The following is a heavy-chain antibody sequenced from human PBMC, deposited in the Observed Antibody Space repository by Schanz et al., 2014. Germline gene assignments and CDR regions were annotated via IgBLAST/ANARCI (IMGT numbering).Heavy chain of an antibody. J-gene: IGHJ6*03. CDR3: ARPSDSSWYMDV. V-gene: IGHV3-21*01. D-gene: IGHD2-21*02. CDR1: GFTFSTYY. Sequence: DLEESGGGVVQPGRSLRLSCAASGFTFSTYYMNWVRQAPGKGLEWVSSISSSSSYISYADSVKGRFTISRDNAKNSLYLQMNSLRAEDTAVYYCARPSDSSWYMDVWGKGTTVTVSS. CDR2: ISSSSSYI.